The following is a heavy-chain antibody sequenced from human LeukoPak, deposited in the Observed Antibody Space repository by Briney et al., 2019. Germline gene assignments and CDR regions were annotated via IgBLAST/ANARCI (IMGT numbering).Heavy chain of an antibody. CDR3: ASATYYYDSSAFDI. D-gene: IGHD3-22*01. J-gene: IGHJ3*02. CDR1: GGSISSYY. Sequence: PSDTLSLTCTVSGGSISSYYWSWIRQPPGKGLEWIGYIYYSGSTNYNPSLKSRVTISVGTSKNQFSLKLSSVTAADTAVYYCASATYYYDSSAFDIWGQGTMVTVSS. V-gene: IGHV4-59*08. CDR2: IYYSGST.